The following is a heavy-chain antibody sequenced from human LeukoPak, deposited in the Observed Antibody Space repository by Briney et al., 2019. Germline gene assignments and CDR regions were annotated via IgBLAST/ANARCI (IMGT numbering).Heavy chain of an antibody. D-gene: IGHD6-19*01. CDR1: GFTFSSYA. CDR3: ARIGVAGIFSDY. CDR2: ISSNGGST. Sequence: QAGGSLRLSRAASGFTFSSYAMHWVRQAPGKGLEYVSAISSNGGSTYYANSVKGRFTISRDNSKNTLYLQMGSLRAEDMAVYYCARIGVAGIFSDYWGQGTLVTVSS. J-gene: IGHJ4*02. V-gene: IGHV3-64*01.